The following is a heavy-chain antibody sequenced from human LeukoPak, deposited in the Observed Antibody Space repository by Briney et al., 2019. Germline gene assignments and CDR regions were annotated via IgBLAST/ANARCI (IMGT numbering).Heavy chain of an antibody. CDR2: ISGSGGST. J-gene: IGHJ4*02. D-gene: IGHD3-10*01. V-gene: IGHV3-23*01. CDR1: GFTFSSYA. Sequence: GGSLRLSCAASGFTFSSYAMSWVRQAPGKGLEWVSAISGSGGSTYSADSVKGRFTISRDNSKNTLYLQMNSLRAEDTAVYYCEITMLRGVISPLNNWGQGTLVTVSS. CDR3: EITMLRGVISPLNN.